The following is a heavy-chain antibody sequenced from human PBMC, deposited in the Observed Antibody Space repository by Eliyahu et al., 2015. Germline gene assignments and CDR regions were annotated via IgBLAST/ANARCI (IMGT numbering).Heavy chain of an antibody. Sequence: QVQLVESGGGXVQPGRSXRLSCAASGFTFSXXGXHWVRQAPGKGLEWVAVISYDGSNKYYADSVKGRFTISRDNSKNTLYLQMNSLRAEDTAVYYCAKDGTVTTPFDYWGQGTLVTVSS. V-gene: IGHV3-30*18. D-gene: IGHD4-17*01. CDR1: GFTFSXXG. J-gene: IGHJ4*02. CDR3: AKDGTVTTPFDY. CDR2: ISYDGSNK.